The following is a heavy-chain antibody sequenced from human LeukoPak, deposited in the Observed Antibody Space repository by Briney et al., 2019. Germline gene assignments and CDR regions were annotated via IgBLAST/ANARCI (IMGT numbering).Heavy chain of an antibody. D-gene: IGHD2-8*01. CDR1: GGSFSGYY. V-gene: IGHV4-34*01. J-gene: IGHJ4*02. CDR2: INHSGST. CDR3: ARGNRHCTNGVCYGFDY. Sequence: PSETLSLTCAVYGGSFSGYYWSWIRQPPGKGLEWIGEINHSGSTNYNPSLKSRVTISVDTSKNQFSLKLSSVTAADTAVYYCARGNRHCTNGVCYGFDYWGQGTLVTVSS.